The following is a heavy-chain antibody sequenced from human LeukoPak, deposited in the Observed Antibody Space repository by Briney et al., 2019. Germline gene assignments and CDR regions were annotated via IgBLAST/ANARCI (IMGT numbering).Heavy chain of an antibody. CDR2: IHPGDSDI. CDR3: SRKGGSGTFGAFNV. Sequence: GESLKISCQGSGYSFNNYWIGWMRQMPGNGLEWMGIIHPGDSDIRYSPSFQGLVTISADMSISTAYLQWSSLKASDTAKYYFSRKGGSGTFGAFNVWGQGTMVTVSS. CDR1: GYSFNNYW. V-gene: IGHV5-51*01. J-gene: IGHJ3*01. D-gene: IGHD3-10*01.